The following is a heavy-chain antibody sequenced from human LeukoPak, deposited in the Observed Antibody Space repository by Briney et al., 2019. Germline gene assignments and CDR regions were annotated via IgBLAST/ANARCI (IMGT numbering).Heavy chain of an antibody. V-gene: IGHV4-59*05. CDR1: GGSISSYY. Sequence: SETLSLTCTVSGGSISSYYWSWIRQPAGKGLEWIGSIYKNGNTYYNPSLKSRLTISVDTSKNLLSLKVNSVTATDTALYFCASHRIAVAAIDYWGQGTLVTVSS. CDR3: ASHRIAVAAIDY. J-gene: IGHJ4*02. D-gene: IGHD6-19*01. CDR2: IYKNGNT.